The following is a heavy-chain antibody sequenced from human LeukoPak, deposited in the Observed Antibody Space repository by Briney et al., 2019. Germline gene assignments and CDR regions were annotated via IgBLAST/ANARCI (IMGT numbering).Heavy chain of an antibody. CDR1: GFTFSNYA. CDR2: ISGSGGST. D-gene: IGHD3-10*01. J-gene: IGHJ4*02. CDR3: ARVGVYGDYDDY. Sequence: PGGSLRLSCAASGFTFSNYAVSWVRQAPGKGLEWVSAISGSGGSTYYADSVKGRFTISRDNAKNSLYLQMNSLRAEDTAVYYCARVGVYGDYDDYWGQGTLVTVSS. V-gene: IGHV3-23*01.